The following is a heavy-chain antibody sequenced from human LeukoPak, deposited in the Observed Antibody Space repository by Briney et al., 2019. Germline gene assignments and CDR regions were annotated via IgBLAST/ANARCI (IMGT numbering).Heavy chain of an antibody. CDR2: INKDGSST. D-gene: IGHD4-17*01. J-gene: IGHJ1*01. Sequence: GGCVRLSCAASGFTFSSYWMHWVRQAPGKGLVWVSHINKDGSSTSYADSVKGRFTISRDNAKNTLYLQMSSLRAEDTALYYCARPLYGDFAKYFQRWGQGTLVIVPS. CDR3: ARPLYGDFAKYFQR. V-gene: IGHV3-74*01. CDR1: GFTFSSYW.